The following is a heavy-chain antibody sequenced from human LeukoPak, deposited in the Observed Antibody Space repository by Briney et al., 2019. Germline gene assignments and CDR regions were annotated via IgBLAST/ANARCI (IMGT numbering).Heavy chain of an antibody. Sequence: SETLSLTCTVSGGSISSYYWSWIRQPPGKGLEWIGYIYYSGSTNYNPSLKSRVTISVDTSKNQFSLKLSSVTVADTAVYYCAREGYGAYDAFDIWGQGTMVTVSS. CDR2: IYYSGST. CDR1: GGSISSYY. J-gene: IGHJ3*02. V-gene: IGHV4-59*01. D-gene: IGHD4-17*01. CDR3: AREGYGAYDAFDI.